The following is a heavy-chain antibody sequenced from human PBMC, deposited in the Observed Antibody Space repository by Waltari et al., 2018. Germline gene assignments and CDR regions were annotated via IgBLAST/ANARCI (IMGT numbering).Heavy chain of an antibody. D-gene: IGHD2-8*01. CDR3: ARPRVQWTHYFDY. J-gene: IGHJ4*02. V-gene: IGHV4-39*01. Sequence: QLQLEESGPGLVRPSETLSLTCAVSGDSVSAGSYFWVWIRQAPGEGLEWIGTIDYSGITFYKSSLKSRLTISADTAKNQLSLNLRSGTAADTAVYFGARPRVQWTHYFDYWGQGTLVTVSS. CDR1: GDSVSAGSYF. CDR2: IDYSGIT.